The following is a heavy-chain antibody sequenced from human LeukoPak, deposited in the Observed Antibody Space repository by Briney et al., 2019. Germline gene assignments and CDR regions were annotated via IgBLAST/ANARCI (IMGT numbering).Heavy chain of an antibody. CDR2: ISGSGIDT. CDR1: DINFSTYN. V-gene: IGHV3-23*01. J-gene: IGHJ4*02. D-gene: IGHD6-19*01. Sequence: GGSLRLSCAASDINFSTYNMHWVRQAPGKGLEWVSGISGSGIDTYYADSVKGRFTISRDNSKNTLNLQMNSLRAEDTAMYYCAKANWYSSGSRQGSDCWGQGTLVTVSS. CDR3: AKANWYSSGSRQGSDC.